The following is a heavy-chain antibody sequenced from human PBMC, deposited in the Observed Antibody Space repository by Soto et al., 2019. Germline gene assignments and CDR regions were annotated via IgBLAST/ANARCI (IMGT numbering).Heavy chain of an antibody. Sequence: ASVKVSCKASGGTFSSYAISWVRQAPGQGLEWMGGIIPIFGTANYAQKFQGRVTITADESTSTAYMELSSLRSEDTAVYYCARDLGSDDPRDSSGYYNNHFDYWGQGTLVTVSS. V-gene: IGHV1-69*13. CDR1: GGTFSSYA. CDR3: ARDLGSDDPRDSSGYYNNHFDY. J-gene: IGHJ4*02. CDR2: IIPIFGTA. D-gene: IGHD3-22*01.